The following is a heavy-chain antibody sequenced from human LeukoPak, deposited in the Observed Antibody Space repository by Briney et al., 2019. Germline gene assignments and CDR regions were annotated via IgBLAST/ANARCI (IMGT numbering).Heavy chain of an antibody. CDR1: GFTFSSYS. CDR3: ARLRLWLDY. CDR2: ISSSSSTI. V-gene: IGHV3-48*01. D-gene: IGHD3-10*01. Sequence: GGSLILSCAASGFTFSSYSMNWVRQAPGKGLEWVSYISSSSSTIYYADSVKGRFTISRDNAKNSLYLQMNSLRAEDTAVYYCARLRLWLDYWGQGTLVTVSS. J-gene: IGHJ4*02.